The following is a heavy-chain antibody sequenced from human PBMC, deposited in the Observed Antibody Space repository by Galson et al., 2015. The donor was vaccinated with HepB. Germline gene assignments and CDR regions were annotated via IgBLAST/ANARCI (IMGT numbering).Heavy chain of an antibody. CDR3: ARDNGDSSVH. J-gene: IGHJ4*02. CDR2: INSDESST. V-gene: IGHV3-74*01. Sequence: LSLSCASSGFTFSSYWMHWVRPAPGKGLVWVSRINSDESSTSYADSVKGRFTISRDNAKNTMYLQMNSLRAEDTAVYYCARDNGDSSVHWGQGTLVTVSS. D-gene: IGHD3-22*01. CDR1: GFTFSSYW.